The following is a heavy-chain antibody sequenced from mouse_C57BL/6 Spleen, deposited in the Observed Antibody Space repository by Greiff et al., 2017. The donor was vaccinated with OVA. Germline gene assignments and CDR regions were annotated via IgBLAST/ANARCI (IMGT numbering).Heavy chain of an antibody. CDR2: IRSKSSNYAT. Sequence: EVQLVESGGGLVQPKGSLKLSCAASGFTFNTYAMHWVRQAPGKGLEWVARIRSKSSNYATYYADSVKDRFTISRDDSQSMLYLQMNNLKTEDTAMYYCVRGEATLGYYDYILYAMDYWGQGTSVTVSS. D-gene: IGHD2-4*01. CDR1: GFTFNTYA. CDR3: VRGEATLGYYDYILYAMDY. J-gene: IGHJ4*01. V-gene: IGHV10-3*01.